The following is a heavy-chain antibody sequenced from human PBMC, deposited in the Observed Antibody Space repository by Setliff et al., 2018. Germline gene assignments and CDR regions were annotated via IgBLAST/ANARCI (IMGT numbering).Heavy chain of an antibody. CDR2: ISYTGST. V-gene: IGHV4-59*08. J-gene: IGHJ4*02. CDR3: ARLSPYNTGPPFDY. Sequence: KSSETLSLTCTVSGDSINDNHRSWIRQSPGGGLEWIAYISYTGSTNHDPSLKSRVTISLDTSKNHFSLNLRSVTAADTAVYYCARLSPYNTGPPFDYWGQGTLVTVSS. CDR1: GDSINDNH. D-gene: IGHD2-8*02.